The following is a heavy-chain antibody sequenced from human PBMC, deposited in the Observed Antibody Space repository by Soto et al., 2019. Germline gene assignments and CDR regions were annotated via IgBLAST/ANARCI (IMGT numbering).Heavy chain of an antibody. V-gene: IGHV3-30*18. Sequence: QVQLVESGGGVVQPGRSLRLSCAASGFTFSSYGMHWVRQAPGKGLEGVAVISYDGSNKYYADSVKGRFTISRDNSKKALYLQMNRLRAEDTAVYYCAKDLSSSGWYFDYWGQGTLVTVSS. J-gene: IGHJ4*02. CDR2: ISYDGSNK. CDR1: GFTFSSYG. CDR3: AKDLSSSGWYFDY. D-gene: IGHD6-19*01.